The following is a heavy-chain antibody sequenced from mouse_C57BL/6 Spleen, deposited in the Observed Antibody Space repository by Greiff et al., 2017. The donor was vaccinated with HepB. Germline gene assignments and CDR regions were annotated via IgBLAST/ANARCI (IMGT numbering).Heavy chain of an antibody. CDR3: ARACYYYAMDY. CDR2: INYDGGST. Sequence: EVQRVESEGGLVQPGSSMKLSCTASGFTFSDYYMAWVRQVPGKGLEWVANINYDGGSTYYLDSLKSRFTISTDNAKNILYLQLSSLKSEDTATYYCARACYYYAMDYWGQGTSATVSS. CDR1: GFTFSDYY. J-gene: IGHJ4*01. D-gene: IGHD1-1*01. V-gene: IGHV5-16*01.